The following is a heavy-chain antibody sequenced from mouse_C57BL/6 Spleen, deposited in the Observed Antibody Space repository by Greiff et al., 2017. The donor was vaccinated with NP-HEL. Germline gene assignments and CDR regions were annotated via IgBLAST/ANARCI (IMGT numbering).Heavy chain of an antibody. V-gene: IGHV1-26*01. Sequence: EVQLHQSGPELVKPGASVKISCKASGYTFTDYYMNWVKQSHGKSLEWIGDINPNNGGTSYNQKFKGKATLTVDKSSSTAYMELRSLTSEDSAVYYCARRGPLYAMDYWGQGTSVTVSS. CDR1: GYTFTDYY. CDR3: ARRGPLYAMDY. D-gene: IGHD6-1*01. J-gene: IGHJ4*01. CDR2: INPNNGGT.